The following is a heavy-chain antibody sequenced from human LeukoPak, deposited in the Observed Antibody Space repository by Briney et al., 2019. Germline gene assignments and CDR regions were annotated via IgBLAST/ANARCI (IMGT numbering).Heavy chain of an antibody. CDR3: ARDVGGSGSYYI. J-gene: IGHJ4*02. D-gene: IGHD1-26*01. V-gene: IGHV1-2*02. CDR2: INPNSGGT. CDR1: GYTFTGYY. Sequence: ASVKVSCKASGYTFTGYYMHWVRQAPGQGLEWMGWINPNSGGTNYAQKFQGKVTMTRDTSISTAYMELSRLRSDDTAVYYCARDVGGSGSYYIWGQGTLVTVSS.